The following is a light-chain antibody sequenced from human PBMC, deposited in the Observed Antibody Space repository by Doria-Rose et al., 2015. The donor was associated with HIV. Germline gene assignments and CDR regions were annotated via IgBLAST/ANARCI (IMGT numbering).Light chain of an antibody. CDR2: AAS. Sequence: RVTITCRASQGIRNSLAWFPQKPGKAPKLLVYAASTLESGVPSRFSGSGSGTDYTLTISSLQPEDFATYYCQQYYSTPQTFGQGTKLEIK. CDR3: QQYYSTPQT. J-gene: IGKJ2*01. CDR1: QGIRNS. V-gene: IGKV1-NL1*01.